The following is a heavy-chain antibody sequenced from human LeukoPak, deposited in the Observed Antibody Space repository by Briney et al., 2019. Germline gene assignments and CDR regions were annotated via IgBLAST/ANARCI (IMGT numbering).Heavy chain of an antibody. CDR2: ISYDGNDK. V-gene: IGHV3-30*03. CDR1: GFTFSRYG. J-gene: IGHJ4*02. CDR3: ARDYEQLADF. D-gene: IGHD6-13*01. Sequence: GGSLRLSCVASGFTFSRYGMHWVRQAPGKGLEWVAVISYDGNDKYYENSVKDRFTISRDNSKNTLYLQMNSLRGEDTAVYYCARDYEQLADFWGQGTLVTVSS.